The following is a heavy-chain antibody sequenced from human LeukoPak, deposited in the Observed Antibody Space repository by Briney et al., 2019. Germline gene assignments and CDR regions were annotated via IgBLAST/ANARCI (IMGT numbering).Heavy chain of an antibody. Sequence: PSETLSLTCAVYGGSFSGYYLTWIRQPPGKGLEWIGEINHVVSATYNPSLKSRVTMSLDASKNQFSLKLSSVTAADTAVYYCASLYSSGWYWYFDLWGRGTLVTVSS. CDR2: INHVVSA. D-gene: IGHD6-19*01. CDR1: GGSFSGYY. V-gene: IGHV4-34*01. J-gene: IGHJ2*01. CDR3: ASLYSSGWYWYFDL.